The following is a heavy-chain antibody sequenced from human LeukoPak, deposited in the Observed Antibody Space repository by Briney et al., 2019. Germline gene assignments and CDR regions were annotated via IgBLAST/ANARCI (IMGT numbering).Heavy chain of an antibody. D-gene: IGHD3-16*01. CDR2: IYYSGST. V-gene: IGHV4-59*01. Sequence: SETLSLTCTVSGGSISSYYWSWIRQPPGKGLEWIGYIYYSGSTNYNPSLKSRVIISVDTSKNQFSLKLSSVTAADTAVYYCARGYRGEYYFDYWGQGTLVTVSS. CDR3: ARGYRGEYYFDY. CDR1: GGSISSYY. J-gene: IGHJ4*02.